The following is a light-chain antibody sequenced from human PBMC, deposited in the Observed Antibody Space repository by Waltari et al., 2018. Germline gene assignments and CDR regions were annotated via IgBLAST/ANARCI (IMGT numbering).Light chain of an antibody. CDR2: EVN. CDR1: SSDIGTYNL. V-gene: IGLV2-23*02. CDR3: CSFGHPSPGL. J-gene: IGLJ2*01. Sequence: QSALTQPTSVSGSLGQSITISCTGSSSDIGTYNLVSWYQQHPGQAPKLIIYEVNKRPSVVPARFYGSNSGNTASLTISGLRPDDEADYYFCSFGHPSPGLFGGGTQLTV.